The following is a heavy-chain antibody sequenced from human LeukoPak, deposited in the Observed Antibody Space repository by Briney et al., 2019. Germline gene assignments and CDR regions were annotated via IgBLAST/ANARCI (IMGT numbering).Heavy chain of an antibody. CDR3: ARDMRGIAAAAHFDY. D-gene: IGHD6-13*01. CDR2: ISYDGSNK. J-gene: IGHJ4*02. CDR1: GFTFSSYA. V-gene: IGHV3-30-3*01. Sequence: PGRSLRLSCAAAGFTFSSYAMHWVRQATGKGLEWVAVISYDGSNKYYADSVKGRFTISRDNSKNTLYLQMNSLRAEDTAVYYCARDMRGIAAAAHFDYWGQGTLVTVSS.